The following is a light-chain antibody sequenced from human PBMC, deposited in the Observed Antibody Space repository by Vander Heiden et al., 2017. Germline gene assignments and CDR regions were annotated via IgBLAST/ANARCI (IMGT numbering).Light chain of an antibody. CDR1: SSDVGGYNY. CDR2: EVS. J-gene: IGLJ2*01. CDR3: SSYTSSSTLDVV. V-gene: IGLV2-14*01. Sequence: QSALTQPASVSGSPGQSITISCTGTSSDVGGYNYVSWYHQHPGKAPKLMIHEVSNRPSGVSNRFSGSKSGNTASLTISGLQAEDEADYYCSSYTSSSTLDVVFGGGTKLTVL.